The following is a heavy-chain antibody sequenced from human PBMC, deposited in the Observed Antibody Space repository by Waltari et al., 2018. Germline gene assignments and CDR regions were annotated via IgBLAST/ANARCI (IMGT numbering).Heavy chain of an antibody. CDR3: ARQEQQLVNFDY. J-gene: IGHJ4*02. D-gene: IGHD6-13*01. CDR2: IYYSGST. Sequence: QLQLQESGPGLVKPSETLSLTCTVSGGSISSSSYYWGWIRQPPGKGLEWIGSIYYSGSTYDTPSLKGPVTISVDTSKNQFSLKLSSVTAADTAVYYCARQEQQLVNFDYWGQGTLVTVSS. V-gene: IGHV4-39*01. CDR1: GGSISSSSYY.